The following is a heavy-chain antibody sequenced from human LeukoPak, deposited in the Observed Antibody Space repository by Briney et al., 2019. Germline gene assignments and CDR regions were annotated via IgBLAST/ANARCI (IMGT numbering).Heavy chain of an antibody. J-gene: IGHJ3*02. D-gene: IGHD3-9*01. CDR3: ARFAVDYDILTGYYRGGAFDI. V-gene: IGHV1-18*01. Sequence: ASVKVSCKASSYTFTSYGISWVRQAPGQGLEWMGWISAYNGNTNYAQKLQGRVTMTTDTSTSTAYMELRSLRSDDTAVYYCARFAVDYDILTGYYRGGAFDIWGQGTMVTVSS. CDR1: SYTFTSYG. CDR2: ISAYNGNT.